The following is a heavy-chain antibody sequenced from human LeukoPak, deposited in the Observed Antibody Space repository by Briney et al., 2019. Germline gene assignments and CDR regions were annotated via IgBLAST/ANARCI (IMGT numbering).Heavy chain of an antibody. D-gene: IGHD6-6*01. J-gene: IGHJ4*02. V-gene: IGHV1-24*01. CDR2: FDPEDGEA. Sequence: GASVKVSCKVSGYTFSELSMHWVRQAPGKGLEWMGRFDPEDGEAIYAQKFQGRVTITEDTSTDTAYMELSSLRSEDTAVYYCATLDPKIAARPYFSLDSWGQGTLVTASP. CDR1: GYTFSELS. CDR3: ATLDPKIAARPYFSLDS.